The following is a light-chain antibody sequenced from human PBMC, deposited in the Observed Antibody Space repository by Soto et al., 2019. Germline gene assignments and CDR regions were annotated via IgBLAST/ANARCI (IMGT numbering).Light chain of an antibody. Sequence: DIQMTQSPSSLPASVGDRVTITCQASQDISNYLNWYQQKPGKAPELLIYDASNLETGVPSRFSGSGSGTDFTFTISSLQPEDIATYYCQQYDNLPLTFGGGTKVEIK. CDR2: DAS. CDR1: QDISNY. J-gene: IGKJ4*01. CDR3: QQYDNLPLT. V-gene: IGKV1-33*01.